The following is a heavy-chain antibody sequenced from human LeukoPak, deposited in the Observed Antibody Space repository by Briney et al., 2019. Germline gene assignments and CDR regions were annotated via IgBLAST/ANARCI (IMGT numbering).Heavy chain of an antibody. CDR2: IYSGGST. D-gene: IGHD6-19*01. Sequence: GGSLRLSCAASGFTVSSNYMSWVRQAPGKGLEWVSVIYSGGSTYYADSVKGRFTISRDNSKNTLYLQMNSLRAEDTAVYYCARVYKWLVLTFYYYYMDVWGKGTTVTISS. V-gene: IGHV3-53*01. CDR3: ARVYKWLVLTFYYYYMDV. J-gene: IGHJ6*03. CDR1: GFTVSSNY.